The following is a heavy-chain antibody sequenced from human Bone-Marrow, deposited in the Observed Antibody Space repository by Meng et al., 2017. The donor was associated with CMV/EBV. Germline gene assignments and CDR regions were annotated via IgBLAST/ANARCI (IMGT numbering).Heavy chain of an antibody. Sequence: QQQTQQCGPGLVKPSAPLSLTCIGSGASIKNCSWNWVRQPAGQGLEWFGLIQVIGHTVYNPSLKSRVTVSLDASKSQFSLTLNSVTAADTATYYCAGSRPGGGACDYWGQGILVTVSS. V-gene: IGHV4-4*07. J-gene: IGHJ4*02. D-gene: IGHD3-16*01. CDR2: IQVIGHT. CDR1: GASIKNCS. CDR3: AGSRPGGGACDY.